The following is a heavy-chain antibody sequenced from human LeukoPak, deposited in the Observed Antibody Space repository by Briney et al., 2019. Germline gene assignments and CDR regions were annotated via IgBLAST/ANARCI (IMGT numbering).Heavy chain of an antibody. CDR2: IFYSGST. Sequence: TETLSLTCTVSGGSISSYYWSWIRQPPGEGLEWIGYIFYSGSTNYNPSLKSRVTISVDTSKNQFSLKLSSVTAADTAVYYCAGFDEPDDAFDIWGQGTMVTVSS. V-gene: IGHV4-59*08. CDR3: AGFDEPDDAFDI. J-gene: IGHJ3*02. D-gene: IGHD3-9*01. CDR1: GGSISSYY.